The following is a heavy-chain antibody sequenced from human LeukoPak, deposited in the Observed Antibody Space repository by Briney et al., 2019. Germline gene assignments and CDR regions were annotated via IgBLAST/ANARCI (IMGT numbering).Heavy chain of an antibody. Sequence: GGSLRLSCAASGFTVSSNYMSWVRQAPGKGLEWVSVIYSGGSTYYADSVKGRSTISRHTSKNTLYLQMNSLRAEDTAVYYCARGAEYYYYGMDVWGQGTTVTVSS. CDR3: ARGAEYYYYGMDV. V-gene: IGHV3-53*04. J-gene: IGHJ6*02. D-gene: IGHD1-14*01. CDR2: IYSGGST. CDR1: GFTVSSNY.